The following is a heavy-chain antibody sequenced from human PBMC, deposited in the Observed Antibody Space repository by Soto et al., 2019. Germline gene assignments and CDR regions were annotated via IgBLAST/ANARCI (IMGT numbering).Heavy chain of an antibody. Sequence: ASVKVYCRASGYTFTSYYMHWVRQAPGQGLEWMGIINPSGGSTSYAQKFQGRVTMTRDTSTSTVYMELSSLRSEDTAVYYCAVLAVAGFGAPNYYYYGMDVWGQGTTVTVSS. CDR3: AVLAVAGFGAPNYYYYGMDV. CDR2: INPSGGST. J-gene: IGHJ6*02. CDR1: GYTFTSYY. V-gene: IGHV1-46*01. D-gene: IGHD6-19*01.